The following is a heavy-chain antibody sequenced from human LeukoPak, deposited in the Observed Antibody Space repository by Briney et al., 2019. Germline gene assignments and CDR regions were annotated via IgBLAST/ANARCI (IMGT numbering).Heavy chain of an antibody. J-gene: IGHJ4*02. CDR3: ARGTGAL. V-gene: IGHV4-59*12. CDR1: GGSISSYY. Sequence: SETLSLTCTVSGGSISSYYWSWIRQPPGKGLEWIGYIYYSGSTYYNPSLKSRVTISVDTSKNQFSLKLSSVTAADTAAYYCARGTGALWGQGTLVTVSS. CDR2: IYYSGST. D-gene: IGHD1-1*01.